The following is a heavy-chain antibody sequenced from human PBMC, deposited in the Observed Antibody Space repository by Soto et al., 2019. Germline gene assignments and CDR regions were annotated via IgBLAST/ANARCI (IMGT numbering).Heavy chain of an antibody. Sequence: QITLNESGPTLVKPTQTLTLNCTFSGFSLTTSGVGVGWIRQSPGKAPEWLALIYWDDDKRYSPSLKSRITITKDTSKNQVVLTIASLDPADTATYYCAHRVLRTVFGLVTTTAIYFDFWGQGTPVAVSS. D-gene: IGHD3-3*01. CDR1: GFSLTTSGVG. CDR3: AHRVLRTVFGLVTTTAIYFDF. V-gene: IGHV2-5*02. CDR2: IYWDDDK. J-gene: IGHJ4*02.